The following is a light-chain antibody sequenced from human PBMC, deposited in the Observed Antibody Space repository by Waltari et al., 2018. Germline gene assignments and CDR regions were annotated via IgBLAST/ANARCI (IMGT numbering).Light chain of an antibody. CDR1: QNVATY. CDR3: RQHSAGVT. J-gene: IGKJ5*01. CDR2: DAS. Sequence: DIVLTQSPATLSLSPGERATLSCRASQNVATYLAWYQQKPGQAPRLLIYDASTRATGVPARFSGTGTETNFSLTISALEPVDVSIYYCRQHSAGVTFGQGTQLEIK. V-gene: IGKV3-11*01.